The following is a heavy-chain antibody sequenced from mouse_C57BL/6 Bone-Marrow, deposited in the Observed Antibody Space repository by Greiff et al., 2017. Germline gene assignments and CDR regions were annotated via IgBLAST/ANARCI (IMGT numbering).Heavy chain of an antibody. J-gene: IGHJ1*03. Sequence: QVQLQQSGPELVRPGASVKISCKAPGYTFTSHWMQWVRQRPGQGLEWIGEIFPGSGSTYYNEKFKGKATLTVDTSSRTAYMQLSSLTSEDSAVYFCARGLYYDYDGWYFDVRGTGTTVTVSS. V-gene: IGHV1-56*01. CDR2: IFPGSGST. CDR1: GYTFTSHW. D-gene: IGHD2-4*01. CDR3: ARGLYYDYDGWYFDV.